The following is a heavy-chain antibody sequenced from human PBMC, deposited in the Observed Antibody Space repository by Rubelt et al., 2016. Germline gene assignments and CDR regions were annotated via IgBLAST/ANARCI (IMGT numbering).Heavy chain of an antibody. CDR2: INHSGST. J-gene: IGHJ3*02. CDR3: AGSYWAEGAFDI. V-gene: IGHV4-34*01. Sequence: QVQLQQWGAGLLKPSETLSLTCAVYGASFSGYYWSWIRQPPGKGLEWIGEINHSGSTNHNSSLKSRVTISVDTSKNQFPRKRTSVTAGDTAVLYCAGSYWAEGAFDIWGQGTMVTVSS. D-gene: IGHD2-8*02. CDR1: GASFSGYY.